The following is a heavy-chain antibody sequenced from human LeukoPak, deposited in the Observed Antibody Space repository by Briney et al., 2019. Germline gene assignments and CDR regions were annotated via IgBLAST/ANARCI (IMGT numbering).Heavy chain of an antibody. CDR1: GGTFSSYA. CDR3: ARVRCSGGSCGTLERLWSVMDV. D-gene: IGHD2-15*01. J-gene: IGHJ6*02. Sequence: RASVKVSCKASGGTFSSYAISWVRQAPGQGLEWMGGIIPIFGTANYAQKFQGRVTITADESTSTAYMELSSLRSEDTAVYYCARVRCSGGSCGTLERLWSVMDVWGQGTTVTVSS. CDR2: IIPIFGTA. V-gene: IGHV1-69*13.